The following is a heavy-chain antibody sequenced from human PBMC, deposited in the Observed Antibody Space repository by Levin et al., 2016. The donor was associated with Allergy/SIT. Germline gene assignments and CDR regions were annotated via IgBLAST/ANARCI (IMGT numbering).Heavy chain of an antibody. CDR2: IYYSGST. CDR3: ARHKHGAGNGNWFGP. D-gene: IGHD3-10*01. CDR1: GDSISSTYDF. Sequence: SETLSLTCTVSGDSISSTYDFWVWIRQPAGKGLEWIGSIYYSGSTYYNSSLQSRVTLSLDTSENQFSLKLRSVIASDTAMYYCARHKHGAGNGNWFGPWGRGILVTVSS. J-gene: IGHJ5*02. V-gene: IGHV4-39*01.